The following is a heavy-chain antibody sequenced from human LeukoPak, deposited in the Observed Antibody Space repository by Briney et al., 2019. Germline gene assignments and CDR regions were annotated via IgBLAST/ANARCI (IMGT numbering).Heavy chain of an antibody. Sequence: PGGSLRLSCAASGFTFSSYSMNWVRQAPGKGLEWVSSISSSSSYIYYADSAKGRFTISRGNAKNSLYLQMNSLRAEDTAVYYCARDTVAVAGGFDYWGRGTLVTVSS. CDR2: ISSSSSYI. CDR3: ARDTVAVAGGFDY. D-gene: IGHD6-19*01. CDR1: GFTFSSYS. J-gene: IGHJ4*02. V-gene: IGHV3-21*01.